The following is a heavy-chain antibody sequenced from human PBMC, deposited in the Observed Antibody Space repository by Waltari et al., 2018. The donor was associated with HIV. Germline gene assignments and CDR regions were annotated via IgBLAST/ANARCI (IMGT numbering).Heavy chain of an antibody. CDR3: ARTRTVTSIYYFDY. CDR2: IDWDDDK. J-gene: IGHJ4*02. V-gene: IGHV2-70*01. D-gene: IGHD4-17*01. Sequence: QVTLRESGPALVKPTQTLTLTCTFSGFSLSTSGMCVSWIRQPPGKALEWLALIDWDDDKYYSTSLKTRLTISKDTSKNQVVLTMSNMDPVDTATYYCARTRTVTSIYYFDYWGQGTLVTVSS. CDR1: GFSLSTSGMC.